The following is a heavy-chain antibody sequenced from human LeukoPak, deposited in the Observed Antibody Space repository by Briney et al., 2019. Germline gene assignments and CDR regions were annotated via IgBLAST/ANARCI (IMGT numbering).Heavy chain of an antibody. CDR1: GGSISSFY. Sequence: KASETLSLTCTVSGGSISSFYWSWIRQPPGKGLEWMGHVSYSGTTSYNPSLKSRVTISVDTSKNQFSLKLRSVTAADTAVYYCASFAPERAGAMDVWGQGTTVTVSS. V-gene: IGHV4-59*01. CDR3: ASFAPERAGAMDV. J-gene: IGHJ6*02. CDR2: VSYSGTT.